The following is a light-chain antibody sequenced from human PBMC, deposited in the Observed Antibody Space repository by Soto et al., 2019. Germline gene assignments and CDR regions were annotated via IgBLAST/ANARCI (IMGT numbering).Light chain of an antibody. CDR3: QQSYSIPYT. V-gene: IGKV1-39*01. CDR1: QSIGSS. CDR2: TAS. Sequence: DIQMTQSPSSLSASVGDRVTITCRASQSIGSSLHWYQQKPGKAPKLLIYTASSLQSGVPSRFSGSGSGTDFTLAISSLQPEDFATYYCQQSYSIPYTFGQGTKLEIK. J-gene: IGKJ2*01.